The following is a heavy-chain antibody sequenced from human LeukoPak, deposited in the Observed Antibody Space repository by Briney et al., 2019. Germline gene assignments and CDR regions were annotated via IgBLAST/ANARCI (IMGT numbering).Heavy chain of an antibody. D-gene: IGHD6-13*01. J-gene: IGHJ6*02. CDR3: ARGGSSSSYYNNYGMDV. CDR1: GYAFTSFD. CDR2: TNPKRGNT. Sequence: ASVKLSLTSAGYAFTSFDYNWMRQRPAQGKERMGCTNPKRGNTGYAPTFQGRVTITRDTSIDTAFMELSSLRPDDTAVYYCARGGSSSSYYNNYGMDVWGQGTTITVSS. V-gene: IGHV1-8*02.